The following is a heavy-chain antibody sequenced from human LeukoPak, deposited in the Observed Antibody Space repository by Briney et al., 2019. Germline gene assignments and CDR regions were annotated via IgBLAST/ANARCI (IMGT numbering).Heavy chain of an antibody. Sequence: GASLRLSCTASGYTFTSYYMHWVRQAPGQGLEWMGIINPSGGSTSYAQKFQGRVTITRDTSTSTVYMEMNSLRAEDTAVYYCAREPLRRNPPYYYYGLDVSGEGTTVTAPS. CDR1: GYTFTSYY. J-gene: IGHJ6*04. V-gene: IGHV1-46*01. CDR3: AREPLRRNPPYYYYGLDV. D-gene: IGHD1-14*01. CDR2: INPSGGST.